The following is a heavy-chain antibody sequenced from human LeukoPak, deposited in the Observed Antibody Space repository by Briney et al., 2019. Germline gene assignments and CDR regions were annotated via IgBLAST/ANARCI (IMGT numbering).Heavy chain of an antibody. CDR3: QLGYCSSTSCSTDAFDI. Sequence: ASVKVSCKASGYTFTGYYMHWVRQAPGQGLEWMGWINPNSGGTNYAQKFQGRVTMTRDTSISTAYMELSRLRSDDTAVYYCQLGYCSSTSCSTDAFDIWGQGTMDTXS. D-gene: IGHD2-2*01. V-gene: IGHV1-2*02. CDR2: INPNSGGT. J-gene: IGHJ3*02. CDR1: GYTFTGYY.